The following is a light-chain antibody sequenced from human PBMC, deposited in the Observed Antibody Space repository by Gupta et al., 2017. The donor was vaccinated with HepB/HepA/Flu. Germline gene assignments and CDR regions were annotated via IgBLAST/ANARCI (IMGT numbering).Light chain of an antibody. CDR2: DVS. Sequence: QSALTQPASMSGSPGQSITISCTGTSTDVGSYNFVSWYQQYPVKAPKLMIFDVSNRPAGVANRFSGSQSGNTASLTISGLQPEDDADYYFSSYTNSSTLVFGGGTKLTVL. CDR1: STDVGSYNF. J-gene: IGLJ2*01. V-gene: IGLV2-14*01. CDR3: SSYTNSSTLV.